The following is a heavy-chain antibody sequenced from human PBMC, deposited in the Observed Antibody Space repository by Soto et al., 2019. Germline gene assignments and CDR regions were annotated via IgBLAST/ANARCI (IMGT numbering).Heavy chain of an antibody. CDR3: ARSVEGHFDY. D-gene: IGHD6-19*01. V-gene: IGHV3-48*02. Sequence: EVQLVESGGNLVQPGGSLRLSCAASGFRFSIYSMNWVRQAPGKGLEWSAYITSDTKTIKYADSVKGRFTISRDNDNNLVYLYMNSLRDEYTAVYYCARSVEGHFDYWGQGTWVTFSA. CDR2: ITSDTKTI. CDR1: GFRFSIYS. J-gene: IGHJ4*02.